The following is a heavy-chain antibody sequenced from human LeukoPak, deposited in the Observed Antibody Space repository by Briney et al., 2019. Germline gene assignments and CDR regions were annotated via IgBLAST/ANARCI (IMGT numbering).Heavy chain of an antibody. D-gene: IGHD6-19*01. CDR1: GGTFSSYA. CDR2: MNPNSGNT. J-gene: IGHJ6*02. V-gene: IGHV1-8*02. CDR3: ARGAGYSSGWYGYYSYGLDV. Sequence: ASVKVSCKASGGTFSSYAISWVRQATGQGLEWMGWMNPNSGNTGYAQKFQGRVTMTRNTSISTAYMELSSLRSEDTAVYYCARGAGYSSGWYGYYSYGLDVWGQGTTVTVSS.